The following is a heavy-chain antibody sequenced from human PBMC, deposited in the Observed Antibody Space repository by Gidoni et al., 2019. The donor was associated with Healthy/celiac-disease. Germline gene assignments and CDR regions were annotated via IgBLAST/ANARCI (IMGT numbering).Heavy chain of an antibody. Sequence: QVQLVQSGAEVKKPGASVKVSCKASGYTFTGYYMHWVRQAPGQGLEWMGWINPNSGVTNYAQKFQGRVTMTWDTSISTAYMELSRLRSDDTAVFYCARGHSSFDYWGQGTLVTVSS. D-gene: IGHD6-13*01. CDR2: INPNSGVT. CDR3: ARGHSSFDY. J-gene: IGHJ4*02. V-gene: IGHV1-2*02. CDR1: GYTFTGYY.